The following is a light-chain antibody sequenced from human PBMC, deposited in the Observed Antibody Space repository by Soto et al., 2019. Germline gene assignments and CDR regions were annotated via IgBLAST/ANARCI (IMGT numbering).Light chain of an antibody. CDR3: QQYGSSGT. CDR2: GAS. J-gene: IGKJ1*01. V-gene: IGKV3-20*01. CDR1: QSVSNNY. Sequence: GPLSLAPGERATLSFIASQSVSNNYLAWYQQKPGQAPRLLIYGASNRATGIPDRFSGSGSGTDFTLTISRLEPEDFAVYYCQQYGSSGTFGQGTKV.